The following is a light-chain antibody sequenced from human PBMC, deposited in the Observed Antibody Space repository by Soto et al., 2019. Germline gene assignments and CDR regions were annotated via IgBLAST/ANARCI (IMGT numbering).Light chain of an antibody. CDR2: AAS. J-gene: IGKJ4*01. CDR1: HDISNY. V-gene: IGKV1-27*01. Sequence: DIQMTQSPSSLSASVGDRVTITCRASHDISNYLAWYQQKPGKVPKLLIHAASTLQSGVPSRFSGSGSGTDFTFTISSLQPEDVATYYCQKYNSAPRSTFGGGTKVDIK. CDR3: QKYNSAPRST.